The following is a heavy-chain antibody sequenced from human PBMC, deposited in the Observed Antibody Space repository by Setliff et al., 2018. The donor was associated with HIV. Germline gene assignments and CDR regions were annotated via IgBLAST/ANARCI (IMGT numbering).Heavy chain of an antibody. Sequence: SETLSLTCDVSGYSINNIHYWGWIRQPPGEGLECLGNIYDGGTTYHNPSLKGRVTISIDTSKAQFSLKLISVTAADTAVYYCVRRDVSFLFGQFDSWGQGILVTVSS. J-gene: IGHJ4*02. CDR3: VRRDVSFLFGQFDS. CDR2: IYDGGTT. CDR1: GYSINNIHY. D-gene: IGHD3-10*02. V-gene: IGHV4-38-2*01.